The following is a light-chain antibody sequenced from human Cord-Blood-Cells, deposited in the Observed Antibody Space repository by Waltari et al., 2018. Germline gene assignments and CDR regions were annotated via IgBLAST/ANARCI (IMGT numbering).Light chain of an antibody. J-gene: IGLJ2*01. V-gene: IGLV3-1*01. CDR1: KLGDKY. Sequence: SYELTQPPSVSVSPGQTARITCSGDKLGDKYACWYQQKPGQSPVMVIYQDSKRPSGSPERFSGSNSGNTATLTISGTQPMDEADYYCQAWDSSTVVFGGGTKLTVL. CDR2: QDS. CDR3: QAWDSSTVV.